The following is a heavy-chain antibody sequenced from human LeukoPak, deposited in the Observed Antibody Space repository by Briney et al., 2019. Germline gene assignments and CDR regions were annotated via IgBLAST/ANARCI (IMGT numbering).Heavy chain of an antibody. D-gene: IGHD3-10*01. CDR2: ISDSGGST. Sequence: GGSLRLSCAASGFTFSSYAMSWVRQAPGKGLEWVSGISDSGGSTYYADSVKGRFTISRDNSKNTLYLQMNSLRAEDTAVYYCAKSLSGGGYYFEYWGQGTLVTVSS. CDR1: GFTFSSYA. J-gene: IGHJ4*02. V-gene: IGHV3-23*01. CDR3: AKSLSGGGYYFEY.